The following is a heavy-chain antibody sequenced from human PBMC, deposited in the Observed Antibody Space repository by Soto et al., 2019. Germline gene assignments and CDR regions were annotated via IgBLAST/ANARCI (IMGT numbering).Heavy chain of an antibody. CDR3: ARDDGYNRIDY. Sequence: PSETLSLTCTLSGGSISTYYWSWIRQPPGKGLDWIGNIYYSGRTDYNPSLKSRVTISVDTSKNQFSLRLSSVTAADTAVYYCARDDGYNRIDYWGQGTQVTVSS. J-gene: IGHJ4*02. V-gene: IGHV4-59*01. CDR1: GGSISTYY. D-gene: IGHD5-12*01. CDR2: IYYSGRT.